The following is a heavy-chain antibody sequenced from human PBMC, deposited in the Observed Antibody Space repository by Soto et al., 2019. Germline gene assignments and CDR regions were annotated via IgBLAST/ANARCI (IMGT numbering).Heavy chain of an antibody. V-gene: IGHV1-18*01. D-gene: IGHD3-3*01. CDR2: ISAYNGNT. CDR1: GHTFTSYG. J-gene: IGHJ6*02. CDR3: ARSAYFWSGYYAGISYGMDV. Sequence: ASVKVSCKASGHTFTSYGISWVRQAPGQGLEWMGWISAYNGNTNYAQKLQGRVTMTTDTSTSTAYMELRSLRSDDTAVYYCARSAYFWSGYYAGISYGMDVWGQGTTVTVSS.